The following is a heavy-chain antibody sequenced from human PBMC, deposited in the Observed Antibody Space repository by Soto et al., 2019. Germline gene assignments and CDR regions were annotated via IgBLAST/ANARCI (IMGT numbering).Heavy chain of an antibody. CDR3: AHRRVSAPFDY. Sequence: QITLKESGPTLVKHTQTLTLTCTFSGFSLSTSGVGVGWIRQPPGKALEWLALIYWDDDKRYSPSLKSRLTITKDTSKHQVLLTITNMDPVDTATYYCAHRRVSAPFDYWGQGSLVTVSS. J-gene: IGHJ4*02. CDR2: IYWDDDK. V-gene: IGHV2-5*02. CDR1: GFSLSTSGVG. D-gene: IGHD3-3*01.